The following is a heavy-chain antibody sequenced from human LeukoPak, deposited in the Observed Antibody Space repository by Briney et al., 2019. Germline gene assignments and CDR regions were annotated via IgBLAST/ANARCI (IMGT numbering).Heavy chain of an antibody. D-gene: IGHD6-19*01. CDR1: GFTFSDYA. CDR3: AKAQEWLASPGDSLDY. CDR2: IDSSGVAT. J-gene: IGHJ4*02. Sequence: PGGSLRLSCAASGFTFSDYAMNWVRQAPGKGLEWVSSIDSSGVATDSADSVMGRFTNSRDNSKNSVYLQMHSLRAEDTAIYYCAKAQEWLASPGDSLDYWGQGALVTVSS. V-gene: IGHV3-23*01.